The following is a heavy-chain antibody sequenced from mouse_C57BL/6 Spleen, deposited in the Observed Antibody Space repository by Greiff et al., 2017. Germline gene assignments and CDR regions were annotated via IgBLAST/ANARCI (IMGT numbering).Heavy chain of an antibody. J-gene: IGHJ1*03. CDR3: ARYSKPRYCDV. CDR2: IFPGSGST. Sequence: VQLQQSGAELMKPGASVKLSCKATGYTFTGYWIEWVKQRPGPGLEWIGEIFPGSGSTNYNEKFKGKAPFTADTSSNTAYRQRSSLTTEDSAMYYCARYSKPRYCDVWGTGTTVTVSA. CDR1: GYTFTGYW. D-gene: IGHD2-5*01. V-gene: IGHV1-9*01.